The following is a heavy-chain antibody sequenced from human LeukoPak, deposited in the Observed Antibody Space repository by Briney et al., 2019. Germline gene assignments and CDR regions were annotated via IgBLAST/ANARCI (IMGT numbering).Heavy chain of an antibody. D-gene: IGHD6-13*01. Sequence: GASVKVSCKASGYTFTGYYMHWVREAPGQGLEWMGWINPNSGGTHYAQKFQGRVTMTRDTSISTAYMELSRLRSDDTAVYYCASVLPYSSSPGLDYWGQGTLVTVSS. CDR2: INPNSGGT. V-gene: IGHV1-2*02. CDR1: GYTFTGYY. J-gene: IGHJ4*02. CDR3: ASVLPYSSSPGLDY.